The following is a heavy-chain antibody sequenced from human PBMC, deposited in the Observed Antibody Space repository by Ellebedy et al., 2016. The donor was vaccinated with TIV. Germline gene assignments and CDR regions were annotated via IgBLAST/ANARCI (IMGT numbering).Heavy chain of an antibody. J-gene: IGHJ2*01. V-gene: IGHV3-9*01. Sequence: SLKISXAASGFNFDDYAMHWVRQAPGKVLEWVSGISWNSGSVNYADSVKGRFTISRDNVNDSLHLQMNSLRPEDTAFYYCVKDKSVSGFSFWFFDLWGRGTLVTVSS. CDR3: VKDKSVSGFSFWFFDL. CDR2: ISWNSGSV. CDR1: GFNFDDYA. D-gene: IGHD3-22*01.